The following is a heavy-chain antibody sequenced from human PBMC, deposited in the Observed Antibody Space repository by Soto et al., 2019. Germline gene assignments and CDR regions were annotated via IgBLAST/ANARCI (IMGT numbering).Heavy chain of an antibody. D-gene: IGHD3-10*01. CDR2: ISYDGSNK. CDR1: GFTFSSYA. CDR3: ARDLRGSAMVRGGYSGMDV. V-gene: IGHV3-30-3*01. Sequence: QVQLVESGGGVVQPGRSLRLSCAASGFTFSSYAMHWVRQAPGKGLEWVAVISYDGSNKYYADSVKGRFTISRDNSKNTLYLQMNSLRAEATAVYYCARDLRGSAMVRGGYSGMDVWGQGTTVTVSS. J-gene: IGHJ6*02.